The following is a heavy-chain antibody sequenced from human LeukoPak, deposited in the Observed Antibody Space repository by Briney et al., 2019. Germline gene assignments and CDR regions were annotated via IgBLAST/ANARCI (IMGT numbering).Heavy chain of an antibody. CDR2: ISAYNGNT. Sequence: GASVKVSCKASGYTFTSYGFSWVRQAPGQGLEWMGWISAYNGNTNYAQKLQGRVTMTTDTSTSTAYMELRSLRSDDTAVYYCARDLPCGGDCYPGDYWGQGTLVTVSS. J-gene: IGHJ4*02. CDR1: GYTFTSYG. D-gene: IGHD2-21*02. V-gene: IGHV1-18*01. CDR3: ARDLPCGGDCYPGDY.